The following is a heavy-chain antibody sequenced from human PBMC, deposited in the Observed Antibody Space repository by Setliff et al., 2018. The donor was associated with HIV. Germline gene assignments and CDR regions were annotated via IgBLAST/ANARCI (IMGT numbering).Heavy chain of an antibody. D-gene: IGHD3-9*01. CDR1: GFTFSDYY. V-gene: IGHV3-11*05. CDR2: ISGDSSHA. Sequence: PGGSLRLSCAASGFTFSDYYMNWIRQAPGRGLEWVAYISGDSSHAEYDDSVKGRFIIPRDNSKNSVYLQMNDLRAEDTAAYYCAREWQRLVLDHWGQGTLVTVSS. CDR3: AREWQRLVLDH. J-gene: IGHJ4*02.